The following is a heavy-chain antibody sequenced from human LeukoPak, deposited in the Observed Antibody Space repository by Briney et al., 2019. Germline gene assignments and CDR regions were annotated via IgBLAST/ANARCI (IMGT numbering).Heavy chain of an antibody. D-gene: IGHD4-17*01. CDR1: GGSISSSSYY. CDR2: IYYSGST. V-gene: IGHV4-39*01. J-gene: IGHJ2*01. CDR3: ARPYGDYPPHWYFDL. Sequence: KPSETLSLTCTVSGGSISSSSYYWGWIRQPPGXXXXXXXSIYYSGSTYYNPSLKSRVTISVDTSKNQFSLKLSSVTAADTAVYYCARPYGDYPPHWYFDLWGRGTLVTVSS.